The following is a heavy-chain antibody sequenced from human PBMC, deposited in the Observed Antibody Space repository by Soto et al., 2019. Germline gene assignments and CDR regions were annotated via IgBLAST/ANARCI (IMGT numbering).Heavy chain of an antibody. CDR2: ISGSGGTT. J-gene: IGHJ5*02. V-gene: IGHV3-23*01. CDR1: GFTFNKYS. CDR3: AKDRSIAVADTFRWLDP. D-gene: IGHD6-19*01. Sequence: PGVSLRLSCAASGFTFNKYSMTWVRQAPGKGLEWVSSISGSGGTTYHADSVKGRFTISRDNSKNTLYLQMNSLRAEDTAVYYCAKDRSIAVADTFRWLDPWGQGTLVTVSS.